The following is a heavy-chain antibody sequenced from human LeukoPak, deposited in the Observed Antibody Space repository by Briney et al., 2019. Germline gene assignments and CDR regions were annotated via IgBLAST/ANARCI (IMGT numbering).Heavy chain of an antibody. D-gene: IGHD3-3*01. CDR1: GFTFSSYG. J-gene: IGHJ4*02. CDR3: ARGNLITIFGVVPTLVNY. CDR2: INSDGSST. Sequence: GGSLRLSCAASGFTFSSYGMSWVRQAPGKGLVWVSRINSDGSSTSYADSVKGRFTISRDNAKNTLYLQMNSLRAEDTAVYYCARGNLITIFGVVPTLVNYWGQGTLVTVSS. V-gene: IGHV3-74*01.